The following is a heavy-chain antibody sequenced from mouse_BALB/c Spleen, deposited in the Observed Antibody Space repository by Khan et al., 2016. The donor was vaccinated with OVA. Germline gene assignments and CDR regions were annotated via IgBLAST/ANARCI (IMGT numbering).Heavy chain of an antibody. CDR2: ISYSGNT. J-gene: IGHJ3*01. Sequence: EVQLQESGPGLVKPSQSLSLTCTVTGYSITSEFAWNWIRQFPGNKLEWMGYISYSGNTRYNPSLKSLISITRDTSRNQFFLQLNSVTTGDTATYYCARKDYYDYDPFPYWGQGTLVTVSA. CDR3: ARKDYYDYDPFPY. D-gene: IGHD2-4*01. V-gene: IGHV3-2*02. CDR1: GYSITSEFA.